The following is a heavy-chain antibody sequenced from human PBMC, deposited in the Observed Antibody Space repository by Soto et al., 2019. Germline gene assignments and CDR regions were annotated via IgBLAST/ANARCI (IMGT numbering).Heavy chain of an antibody. CDR2: ISSNGGST. D-gene: IGHD3-22*01. V-gene: IGHV3-64D*06. CDR1: GFTFSTYA. J-gene: IGHJ4*02. CDR3: VRSGYDSSYYFDY. Sequence: PGGSLRLSCAASGFTFSTYAMHLVRQAPGKGLEYVSAISSNGGSTYYADSVKGRFTISRDNSKNTLYLQMSSLRSEDTAVYYCVRSGYDSSYYFDYWGQGTLVTVSS.